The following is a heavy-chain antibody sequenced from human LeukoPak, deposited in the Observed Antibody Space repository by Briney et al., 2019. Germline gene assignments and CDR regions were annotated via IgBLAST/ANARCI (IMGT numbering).Heavy chain of an antibody. CDR1: GFTFSSYA. J-gene: IGHJ3*02. Sequence: GGSLRLSCAASGFTFSSYAMSWVRQAPGKGLEWVSAISGSGGSTYYADSVKGRFTISRDNSKNTLYLQMNSLRAEDTAVYYCARLMGSSGWYLDAFDIWGQGTMVTVSS. V-gene: IGHV3-23*01. CDR2: ISGSGGST. D-gene: IGHD6-19*01. CDR3: ARLMGSSGWYLDAFDI.